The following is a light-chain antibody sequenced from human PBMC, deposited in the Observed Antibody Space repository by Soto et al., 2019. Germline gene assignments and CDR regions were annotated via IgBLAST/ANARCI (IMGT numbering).Light chain of an antibody. Sequence: QPVLTQSPSASASLGASVKLTCTLSSGHSNYAIAWHQQQPEKGPRYLMNLNSDGSHTKGDGIPDRFSGSSSGAERYLTISSLQSEDEAVYYCQTWATGIRVFGGGTKLTVL. CDR2: LNSDGSH. CDR1: SGHSNYA. V-gene: IGLV4-69*01. J-gene: IGLJ3*02. CDR3: QTWATGIRV.